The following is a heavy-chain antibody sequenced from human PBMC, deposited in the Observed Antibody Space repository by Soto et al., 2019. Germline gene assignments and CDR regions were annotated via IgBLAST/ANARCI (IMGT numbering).Heavy chain of an antibody. V-gene: IGHV3-30*18. J-gene: IGHJ6*02. CDR1: GFTFSNYG. Sequence: QVQLVESGGGVVQPGRSLRLSCVVSGFTFSNYGMHWVRHAPGKGLEWVAVISYDGSNKYYADSVNGRFTISRDNSKNTLYLQMNSLRVEDTAVYYCAKDLVAWSNYYYYGMDVWGQGTTVTVSS. CDR2: ISYDGSNK. D-gene: IGHD6-6*01. CDR3: AKDLVAWSNYYYYGMDV.